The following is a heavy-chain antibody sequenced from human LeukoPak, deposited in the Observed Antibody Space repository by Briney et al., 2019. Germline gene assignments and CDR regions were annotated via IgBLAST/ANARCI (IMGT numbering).Heavy chain of an antibody. J-gene: IGHJ4*02. V-gene: IGHV4-59*01. D-gene: IGHD3-3*01. CDR2: IYYSGST. CDR3: ARDLFTKGVDY. Sequence: SETLSLTCTVSGGSISSYYWSWIRQPPGKGLEWIGYIYYSGSTNYNPPLKSRVTISVDTSKNQFSLKLSSVTAADTAVYYCARDLFTKGVDYWGQGTLVTVSS. CDR1: GGSISSYY.